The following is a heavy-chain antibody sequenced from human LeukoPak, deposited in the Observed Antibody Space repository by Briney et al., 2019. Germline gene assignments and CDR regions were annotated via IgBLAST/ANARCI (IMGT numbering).Heavy chain of an antibody. CDR2: TSTSGGSA. CDR1: GFTFSNAY. J-gene: IGHJ4*02. D-gene: IGHD1-26*01. V-gene: IGHV3-23*01. Sequence: GGSLRLSCAASGFTFSNAYMNWVRQAPGKGLEWVSATSTSGGSAYYADSVKGRFTISRDNSKNTLYLQMDSLRADDTAVYYCARYSGSYYYPPAWDLWGQGTLVTVSS. CDR3: ARYSGSYYYPPAWDL.